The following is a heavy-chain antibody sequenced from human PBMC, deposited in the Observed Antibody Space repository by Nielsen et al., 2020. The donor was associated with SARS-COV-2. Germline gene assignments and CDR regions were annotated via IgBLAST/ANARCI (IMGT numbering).Heavy chain of an antibody. V-gene: IGHV5-51*01. Sequence: GESLKISCKVSGYSFISYWIGWVRQMPGTGLEWMGIIYPGDSDTRYSPSFQGQVTTSADKTISTAYLQWSSLKASDTAVYFCASNYDSSGYYYDSLVAYWGQGTVVTVSS. CDR2: IYPGDSDT. CDR3: ASNYDSSGYYYDSLVAY. J-gene: IGHJ4*02. CDR1: GYSFISYW. D-gene: IGHD3-22*01.